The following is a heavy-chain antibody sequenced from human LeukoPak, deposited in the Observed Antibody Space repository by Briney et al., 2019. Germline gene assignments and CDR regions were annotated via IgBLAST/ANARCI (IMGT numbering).Heavy chain of an antibody. CDR1: GFTFDDYG. J-gene: IGHJ4*02. Sequence: GGSLRLSCAASGFTFDDYGMSWVRQAPGKGLEWVSGINWNGGSTGYADSVKGRFTISRDNAKNSLYLQMNSLRAEDTAVYYCAREDSDTAMVSRGYFDYWGQGTLVTVSS. CDR3: AREDSDTAMVSRGYFDY. D-gene: IGHD5-18*01. CDR2: INWNGGST. V-gene: IGHV3-20*04.